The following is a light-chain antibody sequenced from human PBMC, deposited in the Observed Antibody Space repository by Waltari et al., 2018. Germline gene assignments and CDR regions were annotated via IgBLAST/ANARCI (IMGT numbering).Light chain of an antibody. CDR1: SSDIGAYDF. V-gene: IGLV2-11*01. CDR2: DVT. J-gene: IGLJ1*01. Sequence: QSALTQPRSVSGSPGQSVTLSCTGTSSDIGAYDFVSWYQQHPGKPPKRIIYDVTDRPSGVPDRFSGSKSGNTASLTISGLQAEDEADYYCCSYAGSYTYVFGTGTKVTVL. CDR3: CSYAGSYTYV.